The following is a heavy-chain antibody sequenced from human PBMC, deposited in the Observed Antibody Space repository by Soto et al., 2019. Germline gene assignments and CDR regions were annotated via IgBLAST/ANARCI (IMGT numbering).Heavy chain of an antibody. D-gene: IGHD5-12*01. Sequence: QVQLVQSGAEVKKPGASMKVSCKASGYTFTSHGISWVRQAPGQALEWMGWNNVYNGDTIYARKFQGRVSMTAESSTHSANPELRSLRSDDTVGYYCARDALGGPLLATIHFDQWGQGTLV. CDR1: GYTFTSHG. CDR3: ARDALGGPLLATIHFDQ. V-gene: IGHV1-18*04. CDR2: NNVYNGDT. J-gene: IGHJ4*02.